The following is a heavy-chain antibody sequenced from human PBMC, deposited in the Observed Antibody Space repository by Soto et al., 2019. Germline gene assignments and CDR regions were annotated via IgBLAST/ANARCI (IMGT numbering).Heavy chain of an antibody. CDR1: GFSLSTSGMC. J-gene: IGHJ3*02. V-gene: IGHV2-70*11. Sequence: SGPTLVNPTQTLTLTCTFSGFSLSTSGMCVSWIRQPPGKALEWLARIDWDDDKYYSTPLKTRLTISKDTSKNQVVLTMTNMDPVDTATYYCARIRSPADAFDIWGQGTMVTFSS. CDR3: ARIRSPADAFDI. CDR2: IDWDDDK.